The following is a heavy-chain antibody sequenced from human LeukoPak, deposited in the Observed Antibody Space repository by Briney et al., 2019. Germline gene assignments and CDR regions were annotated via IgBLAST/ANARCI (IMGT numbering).Heavy chain of an antibody. V-gene: IGHV3-33*01. D-gene: IGHD6-13*01. Sequence: GGPLRLSCTASGYRFSDHGIHWVRQAPGKGLEWVAISWYDGSKSYFVDSVKGRFTISRDNSKNLVYLQMNSLTAEDTAVYYCARAPTSSSRGYFDYWGQGTLVTVSS. J-gene: IGHJ4*02. CDR2: SWYDGSKS. CDR3: ARAPTSSSRGYFDY. CDR1: GYRFSDHG.